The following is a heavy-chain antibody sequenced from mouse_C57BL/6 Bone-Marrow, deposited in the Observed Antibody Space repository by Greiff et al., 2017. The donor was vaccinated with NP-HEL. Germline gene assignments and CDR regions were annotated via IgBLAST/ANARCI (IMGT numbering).Heavy chain of an antibody. CDR3: ARDEGLDY. V-gene: IGHV5-4*01. CDR1: GFTFSSYA. J-gene: IGHJ2*01. Sequence: EVKLMESGGGLVKPGGSLKLSCAASGFTFSSYAMSWVRRTPEKRLEWVATISDGGSYTYYPDNVKGRFTISRDNAKNNLYLQMSHLKSEDTAMYYCARDEGLDYWGQGTTLTVSS. CDR2: ISDGGSYT.